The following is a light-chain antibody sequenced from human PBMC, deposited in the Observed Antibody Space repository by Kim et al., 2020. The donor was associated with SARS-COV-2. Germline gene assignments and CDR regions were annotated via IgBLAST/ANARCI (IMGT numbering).Light chain of an antibody. V-gene: IGLV6-57*02. CDR1: GGDIASNY. Sequence: NFMLTQPHSESESPGKTVTISCTGSGGDIASNYVQWYQQRPGSGPTTVIYEYDQRPSGVPDRFSGSIATASNSAFLTISGLETADEADYYCQSYDGDNVVFGGGTQLTVL. J-gene: IGLJ2*01. CDR3: QSYDGDNVV. CDR2: EYD.